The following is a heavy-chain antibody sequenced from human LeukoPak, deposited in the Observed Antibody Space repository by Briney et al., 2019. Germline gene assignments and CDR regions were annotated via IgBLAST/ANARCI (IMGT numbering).Heavy chain of an antibody. D-gene: IGHD6-13*01. CDR2: ISSSSSYI. CDR3: ARGVALIAAAGDFDY. Sequence: GGSLRLSCAASGFTFSSYSMNWVRQAPGKGLEWVSSISSSSSYIYYADSVKGRFTISRDNAKNSLYLQMNGLRAEDTAVYYCARGVALIAAAGDFDYWGQGTLVTVSS. CDR1: GFTFSSYS. J-gene: IGHJ4*02. V-gene: IGHV3-21*01.